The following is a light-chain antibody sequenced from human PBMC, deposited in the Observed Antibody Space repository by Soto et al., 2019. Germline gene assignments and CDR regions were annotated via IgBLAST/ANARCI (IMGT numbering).Light chain of an antibody. CDR3: QQTYSSPWT. J-gene: IGKJ1*01. Sequence: IQMTQSPSSLSASVGDRVTITCRASQTINRYLSWYQQKPGKAPNLLISAASTLQAGVPSRFSGSESGTEFTLTISSLQPEDFATYYCQQTYSSPWTFGQGTKVDIK. CDR2: AAS. CDR1: QTINRY. V-gene: IGKV1-39*01.